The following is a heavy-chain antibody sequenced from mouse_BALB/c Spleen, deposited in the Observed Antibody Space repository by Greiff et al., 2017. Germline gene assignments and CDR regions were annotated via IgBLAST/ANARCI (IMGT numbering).Heavy chain of an antibody. CDR1: GFSLSTSGMG. V-gene: IGHV8-12*01. J-gene: IGHJ4*01. CDR3: ARDGYYPMDY. Sequence: QVTLKESGPGILQPSQTLSLTCSFSGFSLSTSGMGVSWIRQPSGKGLEWLAHIYWDDDKRYNPSLKSRLTISKDTSRNQVFLKITSVDTADTATYYCARDGYYPMDYWGQGTSVTVSS. CDR2: IYWDDDK. D-gene: IGHD2-3*01.